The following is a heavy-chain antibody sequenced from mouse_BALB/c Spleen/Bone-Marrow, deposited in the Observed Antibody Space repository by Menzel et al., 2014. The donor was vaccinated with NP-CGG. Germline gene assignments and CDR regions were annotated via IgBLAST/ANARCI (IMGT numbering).Heavy chain of an antibody. CDR3: ARQITTVDYAMDY. J-gene: IGHJ4*01. CDR2: INPSTGYT. Sequence: VKLVESGAELAKPGASVKMSCKASGYTFTSYWMHWVKQRPGQGLEWIGYINPSTGYTEYNQKFKDKATLTADKSSSTAYMQLSSLTSEDSAVYYCARQITTVDYAMDYWGQETSVTVSS. V-gene: IGHV1-7*01. D-gene: IGHD1-1*01. CDR1: GYTFTSYW.